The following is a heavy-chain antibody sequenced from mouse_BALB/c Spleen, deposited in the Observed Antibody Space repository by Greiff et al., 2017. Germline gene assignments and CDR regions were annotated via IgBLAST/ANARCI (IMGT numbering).Heavy chain of an antibody. V-gene: IGHV5-9-3*01. CDR3: ARQINDGDAMDY. J-gene: IGHJ4*01. D-gene: IGHD2-3*01. Sequence: EVKLVESGGGLVKPGGSLKLSCAASGFTFSSYAMSWVRQTPEKRLEWVATISSGGCYTYYPDSVKGRFTISRDNAKNTLYLQMSSLRSEDTAMYYCARQINDGDAMDYWGQGTSVTVSS. CDR2: ISSGGCYT. CDR1: GFTFSSYA.